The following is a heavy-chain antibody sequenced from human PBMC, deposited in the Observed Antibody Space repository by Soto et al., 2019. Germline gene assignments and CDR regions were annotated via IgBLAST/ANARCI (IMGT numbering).Heavy chain of an antibody. CDR3: AHSVMYYYGSGYYFDY. D-gene: IGHD3-10*01. V-gene: IGHV2-5*01. Sequence: QITLKESGPTLVKPTQTLTLTCTFSGFSLSTSGVGVGWIRQPPGKALEWLALIYWNDDKRYSPSLKSRLTNTMDTSKNQVVLTMTNMDPVDTATYYCAHSVMYYYGSGYYFDYWGQGTLVTVSS. CDR2: IYWNDDK. J-gene: IGHJ4*02. CDR1: GFSLSTSGVG.